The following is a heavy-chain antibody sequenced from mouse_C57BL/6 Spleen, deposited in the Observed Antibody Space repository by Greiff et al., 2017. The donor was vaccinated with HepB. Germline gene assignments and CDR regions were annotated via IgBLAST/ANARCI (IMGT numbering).Heavy chain of an antibody. D-gene: IGHD1-1*01. CDR1: GYTFTDYN. V-gene: IGHV1-22*01. CDR3: ARGVYDYGYYFDY. Sequence: VQLQQSGPELVKPGASVKMSCKASGYTFTDYNMHWVKQSHGKSLEWIGYINPNNGGTSYNQKFKGKATLTVNKSSSTAYMELSSLTSEDSAVYYCARGVYDYGYYFDYWGQGTTLTVSS. CDR2: INPNNGGT. J-gene: IGHJ2*01.